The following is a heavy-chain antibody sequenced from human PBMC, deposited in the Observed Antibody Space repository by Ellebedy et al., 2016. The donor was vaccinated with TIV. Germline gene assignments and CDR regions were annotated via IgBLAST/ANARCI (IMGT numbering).Heavy chain of an antibody. CDR2: ISSSGTSI. V-gene: IGHV3-11*01. CDR3: ARAPMYYDFWSAYYAY. J-gene: IGHJ4*02. Sequence: GGSLRLSCAASGYTFSDYYMSWIRQAPGKGLEWVSYISSSGTSIYYADSVKGRFTISRDNSEDTMYLQMNSLTAEDTAVYYCARAPMYYDFWSAYYAYWGQGTLVTVSS. CDR1: GYTFSDYY. D-gene: IGHD3-3*01.